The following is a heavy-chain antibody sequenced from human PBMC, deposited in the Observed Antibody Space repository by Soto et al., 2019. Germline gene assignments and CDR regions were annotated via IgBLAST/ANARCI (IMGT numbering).Heavy chain of an antibody. J-gene: IGHJ6*02. CDR3: ASGRGRCFYYGMDV. D-gene: IGHD1-26*01. CDR2: ISGSGDRT. Sequence: GGSLRLSCAASGFTFSSYAITWVRQAPGKGLEWVSVISGSGDRTYYADSVKGRFTISRDSSKNTLYLQMNSLRAEDTAVYYCASGRGRCFYYGMDVWGQGTTGTVSS. CDR1: GFTFSSYA. V-gene: IGHV3-23*01.